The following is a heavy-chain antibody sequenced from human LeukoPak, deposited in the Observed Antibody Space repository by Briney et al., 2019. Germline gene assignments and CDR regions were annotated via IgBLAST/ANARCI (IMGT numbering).Heavy chain of an antibody. J-gene: IGHJ4*02. Sequence: SETLSLTCTVSGGSISSFYWSWIRQPAGKGLEWIGRIYTSGSTNYNPSLRSRVTMSVDTSKNQFSLKLSSVTAADTAVYYCARHLRAVAGGRYFDYWGQGTQVTVSS. CDR2: IYTSGST. V-gene: IGHV4-4*07. CDR1: GGSISSFY. D-gene: IGHD6-19*01. CDR3: ARHLRAVAGGRYFDY.